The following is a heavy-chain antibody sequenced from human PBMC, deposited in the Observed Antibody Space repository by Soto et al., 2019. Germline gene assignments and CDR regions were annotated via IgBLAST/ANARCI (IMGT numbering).Heavy chain of an antibody. D-gene: IGHD2-15*01. CDR2: ISDSGSAT. Sequence: LQHYCADSGFTFSSNAMSWVRQAPGKGLEWVSAISDSGSATFYADSVKGRFTISRDNSSNTVYLQMDSLRAEDTAVYHCTREYQCRYLDYWYQGIPVTVS. J-gene: IGHJ4*02. CDR3: TREYQCRYLDY. CDR1: GFTFSSNA. V-gene: IGHV3-23*01.